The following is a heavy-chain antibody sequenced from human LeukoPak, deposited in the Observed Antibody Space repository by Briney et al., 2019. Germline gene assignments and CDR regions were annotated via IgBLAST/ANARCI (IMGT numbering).Heavy chain of an antibody. CDR3: ARDGDGYNFDY. Sequence: GGSLRLSCAASGFTVSNNYMSWVRQAPGKGLEWVSVIYSGGSTYYADSVKGRFTISRDNARSTLYLQMNSLRAEGTAVYYCARDGDGYNFDYWGQGALVIVSS. D-gene: IGHD5-24*01. V-gene: IGHV3-53*01. CDR1: GFTVSNNY. CDR2: IYSGGST. J-gene: IGHJ4*02.